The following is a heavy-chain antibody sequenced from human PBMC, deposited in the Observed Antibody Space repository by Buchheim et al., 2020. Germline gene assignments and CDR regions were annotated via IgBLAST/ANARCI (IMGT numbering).Heavy chain of an antibody. J-gene: IGHJ6*02. Sequence: QVQLVESGGGVVQPGRSLRLSCAASGFTFSSYGMHWVRQAPGKGLEWVAVISYDGSNKYYADSVKGRFTISRDNSKKTLYLQMNSLRAEDTAVYYCAKDRSSGWSYYYGMDVWGQGTT. CDR1: GFTFSSYG. CDR2: ISYDGSNK. D-gene: IGHD6-19*01. CDR3: AKDRSSGWSYYYGMDV. V-gene: IGHV3-30*18.